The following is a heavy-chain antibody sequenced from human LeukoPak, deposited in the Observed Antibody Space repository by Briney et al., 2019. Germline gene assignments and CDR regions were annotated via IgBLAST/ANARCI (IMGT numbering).Heavy chain of an antibody. D-gene: IGHD6-13*01. J-gene: IGHJ4*02. CDR2: ISSSSGTI. CDR1: GFTFSRCS. V-gene: IGHV3-48*04. Sequence: GGSLRLSCAASGFTFSRCSMNWVRQAPGKGLEWVSYISSSSGTIYYADSVKGRFTISRDNAKNSLYLQMHSLRAEDTAMYYCARDVSSSWYFIDYWGQGTLVTVSS. CDR3: ARDVSSSWYFIDY.